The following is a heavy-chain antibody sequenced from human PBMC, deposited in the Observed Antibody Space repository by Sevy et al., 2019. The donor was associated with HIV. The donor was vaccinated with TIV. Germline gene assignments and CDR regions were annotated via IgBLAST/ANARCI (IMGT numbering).Heavy chain of an antibody. CDR3: ASATMIVVRGAFDI. V-gene: IGHV3-11*04. J-gene: IGHJ3*02. CDR1: GFTFSDYY. D-gene: IGHD3-22*01. CDR2: ISSSGSTI. Sequence: LSLTCAASGFTFSDYYMSWIRQAPGKGLEWVSYISSSGSTIYYADSVKGRFTISRDNAKNSLYLQMNSLRAEDTAVYYCASATMIVVRGAFDIWGQGTMVTVSS.